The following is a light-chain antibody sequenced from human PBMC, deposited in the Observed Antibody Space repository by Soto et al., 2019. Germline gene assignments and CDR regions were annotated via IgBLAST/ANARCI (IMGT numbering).Light chain of an antibody. Sequence: QSALTQPASVSGSPGQSITISCAGTSSDFASYNFVSWYQHYPGKAPKLIIYEVSNRPSGVSNRFSGPKSGNTASLTISGLQAEDEADYYCSSYTTTSTLIIFGGGTKVTVL. V-gene: IGLV2-14*01. J-gene: IGLJ2*01. CDR3: SSYTTTSTLII. CDR2: EVS. CDR1: SSDFASYNF.